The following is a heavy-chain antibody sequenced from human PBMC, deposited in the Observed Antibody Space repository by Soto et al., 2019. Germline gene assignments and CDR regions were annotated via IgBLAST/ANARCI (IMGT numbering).Heavy chain of an antibody. CDR2: MNPNSGNT. Sequence: ASVKVSCKASGYTFTSYDINWVRQATGQGLEWMGWMNPNSGNTGYAQKFQGRVTMTRNTSISTAYMELSSLRSEDTAVYYCARGGGYDFWSGYYTSNYYYYYMDVWGKGTTVTVSS. D-gene: IGHD3-3*01. CDR3: ARGGGYDFWSGYYTSNYYYYYMDV. J-gene: IGHJ6*03. CDR1: GYTFTSYD. V-gene: IGHV1-8*01.